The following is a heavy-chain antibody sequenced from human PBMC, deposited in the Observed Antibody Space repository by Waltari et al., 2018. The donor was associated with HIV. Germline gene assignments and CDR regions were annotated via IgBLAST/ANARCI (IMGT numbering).Heavy chain of an antibody. V-gene: IGHV6-1*01. Sequence: QVQLQQSGPGLVKPSQTLSLTCAISGDSVSNNSAAWNWIRQSPSRGLEWLGRTYYRSKLYNDYAVSVKSRININPDTSKNQFSLQLNSVTPEDTAMYYCARMRVAGKIDYYGMDVWGQGTTVTVSS. D-gene: IGHD6-19*01. CDR2: TYYRSKLYN. J-gene: IGHJ6*02. CDR3: ARMRVAGKIDYYGMDV. CDR1: GDSVSNNSAA.